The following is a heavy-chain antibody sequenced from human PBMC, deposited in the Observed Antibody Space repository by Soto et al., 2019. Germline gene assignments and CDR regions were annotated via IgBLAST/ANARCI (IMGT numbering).Heavy chain of an antibody. J-gene: IGHJ3*01. CDR3: ARPGYYGSGSSLGDAFDL. CDR2: VYPGDSST. V-gene: IGHV5-51*01. Sequence: GESLKISCKGSGYSFTSYWIAWVRQIPGKGLEWMGIVYPGDSSTRYSPSFQGQVTFSADKLITTAYLQWSSMKAYDTAMYYCARPGYYGSGSSLGDAFDLGGKGTMVTVS. D-gene: IGHD3-10*01. CDR1: GYSFTSYW.